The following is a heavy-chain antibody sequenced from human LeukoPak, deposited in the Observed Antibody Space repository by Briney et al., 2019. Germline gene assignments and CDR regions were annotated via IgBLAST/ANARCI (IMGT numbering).Heavy chain of an antibody. D-gene: IGHD1-26*01. Sequence: PGGSLRLSCEASGFPFSSHSMNWVRQAPGKGLEWVSAISGSGGSTYYADSVKGRFTISRDNSKNTLYLQMNSLRAEDTAVYYCATGPGATYWYFDLWGRGTLVTVSS. CDR1: GFPFSSHS. J-gene: IGHJ2*01. CDR2: ISGSGGST. V-gene: IGHV3-23*01. CDR3: ATGPGATYWYFDL.